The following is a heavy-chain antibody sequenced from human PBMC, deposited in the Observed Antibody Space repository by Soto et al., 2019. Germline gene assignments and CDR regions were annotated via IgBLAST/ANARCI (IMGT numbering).Heavy chain of an antibody. V-gene: IGHV1-46*01. CDR3: AREKYYYDSSGYYSFDY. CDR2: INPSGGST. D-gene: IGHD3-22*01. J-gene: IGHJ4*02. CDR1: GYTFTSYY. Sequence: ASVKVSCKASGYTFTSYYMHWVRQAPGQGLEWMGIINPSGGSTSYAQKFQGRVTMTRDTSTSAVYMELSSLRSEDTAVYYCAREKYYYDSSGYYSFDYCDQRPLVTVSS.